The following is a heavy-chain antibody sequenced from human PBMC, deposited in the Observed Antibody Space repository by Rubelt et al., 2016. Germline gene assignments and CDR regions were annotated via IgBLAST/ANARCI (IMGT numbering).Heavy chain of an antibody. D-gene: IGHD4-17*01. Sequence: VEFGGGLAQPGGSLRLSCAASGFTFSSYGMSWVRQAPGEGPEWVSSISGGAHASYYGESVTGRFTISRDNSKNTMYLQMNSLRAEDTAVYYCARDGTEFGDYVERQVGDSWGQGTLVTVSS. CDR3: ARDGTEFGDYVERQVGDS. J-gene: IGHJ4*02. CDR1: GFTFSSYG. V-gene: IGHV3-23*04. CDR2: ISGGAHAS.